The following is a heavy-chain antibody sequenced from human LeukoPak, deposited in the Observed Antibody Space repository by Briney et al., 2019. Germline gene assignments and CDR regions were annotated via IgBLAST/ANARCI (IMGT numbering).Heavy chain of an antibody. CDR2: ISAYSGST. V-gene: IGHV1-18*01. CDR3: ARDGDYDSSVIGYY. Sequence: ASVKVSCKASGYTFTSYGISWVRQAPGQGLEWMGWISAYSGSTNYAQKLQGRVTMTTDTSTSTAYMELRSLRSDDTAVYYCARDGDYDSSVIGYYWGQGTLVTFSS. CDR1: GYTFTSYG. D-gene: IGHD3-22*01. J-gene: IGHJ4*02.